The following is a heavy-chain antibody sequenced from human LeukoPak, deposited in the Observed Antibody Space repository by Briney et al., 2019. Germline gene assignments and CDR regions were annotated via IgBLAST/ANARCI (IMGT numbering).Heavy chain of an antibody. Sequence: GGSLRLSCAASGFTFSNYGMHWVRQAPGKGLEWVAVIWYDGSNKYYGDSVKGRFTVSRDNFMNTVYLQMNSLRVEDTAVYYCASHGYNYGRTYWYFDLWGRGTLVTVSS. CDR1: GFTFSNYG. CDR3: ASHGYNYGRTYWYFDL. D-gene: IGHD5-18*01. J-gene: IGHJ2*01. CDR2: IWYDGSNK. V-gene: IGHV3-33*01.